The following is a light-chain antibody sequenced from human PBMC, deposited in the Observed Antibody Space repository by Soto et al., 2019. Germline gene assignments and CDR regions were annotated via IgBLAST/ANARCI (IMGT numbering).Light chain of an antibody. CDR3: ATWDDTLSGPV. Sequence: QSALTQPRSVSGSPGQSVTISCTGTSSDVGGYNYVSWYQQHPGKAPKLMIYDVSKRPSGVPDRFSGSKSATSASLAISGLRSEDEGDYYCATWDDTLSGPVFGGGTKLTVL. CDR2: DVS. V-gene: IGLV2-11*01. J-gene: IGLJ3*02. CDR1: SSDVGGYNY.